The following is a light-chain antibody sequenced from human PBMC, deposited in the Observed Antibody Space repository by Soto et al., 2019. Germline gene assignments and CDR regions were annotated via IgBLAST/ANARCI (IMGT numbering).Light chain of an antibody. J-gene: IGKJ3*01. Sequence: EIVLTQPPGTLSLSPGERATLSCRASQSVSSSYLAWYQQKPGQAPRLLIYGASSRATGIPDRFSGSGSGTDFTLTISRLEPEDFAVYYCQQYGSSTGYSAFGPGTKVDIK. CDR2: GAS. CDR1: QSVSSSY. CDR3: QQYGSSTGYSA. V-gene: IGKV3-20*01.